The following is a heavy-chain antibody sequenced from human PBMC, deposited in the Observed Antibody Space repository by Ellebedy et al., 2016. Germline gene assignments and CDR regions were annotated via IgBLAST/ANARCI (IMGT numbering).Heavy chain of an antibody. CDR3: AGARNGDYSFDS. J-gene: IGHJ4*02. D-gene: IGHD2-21*02. CDR2: IFLRDSTT. CDR1: GYSFTTYW. V-gene: IGHV5-51*01. Sequence: GESLKISXKGSGYSFTTYWIGWVRQTPGEGLEWMGIIFLRDSTTKYSPSFQGQVTISADTSINTAYLQWDSLRASDTAMYYCAGARNGDYSFDSWGQGTLVAVSS.